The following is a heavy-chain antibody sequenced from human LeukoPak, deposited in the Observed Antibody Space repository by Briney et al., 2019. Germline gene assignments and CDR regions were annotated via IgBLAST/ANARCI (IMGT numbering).Heavy chain of an antibody. CDR2: ISYDGSNK. CDR3: ARGYTCGY. CDR1: GFTFSSYG. V-gene: IGHV3-30*03. J-gene: IGHJ4*02. Sequence: PGRSLRPSCAASGFTFSSYGMHWVRQAPGKGLEWVAVISYDGSNKYYADSVKGRFTISRDNAKNSLYLQMNSLRAEDTAVYYCARGYTCGYWGQGTLVIVSS. D-gene: IGHD5-18*01.